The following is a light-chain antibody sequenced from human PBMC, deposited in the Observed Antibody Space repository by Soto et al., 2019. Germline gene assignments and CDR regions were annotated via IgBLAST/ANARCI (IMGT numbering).Light chain of an antibody. J-gene: IGKJ5*01. CDR3: QQYGNSPPLT. CDR2: GAS. Sequence: SPWERATLSCRASQSVSSSYLAWYQQKPGQAPRLLIYGASSRATGIPDRFSGSGSGTDFTLTISRLEPEDFAVYYCQQYGNSPPLTFGQGTRLEIK. CDR1: QSVSSSY. V-gene: IGKV3-20*01.